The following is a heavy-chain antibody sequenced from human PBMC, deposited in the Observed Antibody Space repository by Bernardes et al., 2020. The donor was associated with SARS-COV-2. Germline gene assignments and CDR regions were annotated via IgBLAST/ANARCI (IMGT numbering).Heavy chain of an antibody. D-gene: IGHD5-18*01. V-gene: IGHV4-39*01. CDR1: GGSISSSSYY. CDR3: ASDRGYSYGYGTFDY. CDR2: IYYSGST. Sequence: SETLSLTCTVSGGSISSSSYYWGWIRQPPGKGLEWIGSIYYSGSTYYNPSLKSRVTISVDTSKNQFSLRAEDTAVYYCASDRGYSYGYGTFDYWGQGTLVTVSS. J-gene: IGHJ4*02.